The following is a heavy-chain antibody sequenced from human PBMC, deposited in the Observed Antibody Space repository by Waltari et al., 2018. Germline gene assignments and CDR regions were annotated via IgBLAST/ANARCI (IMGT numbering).Heavy chain of an antibody. CDR3: ARDPCTNGVCPDYYYYGMDV. J-gene: IGHJ6*02. CDR1: GYTFTSYA. CDR2: INAGNGNT. D-gene: IGHD2-8*01. V-gene: IGHV1-3*01. Sequence: QVQLVQSGAEVKKPGASVKVSCKASGYTFTSYAMHWVRQAPGQRLEWMGWINAGNGNTKYSQKFQGRVTITRDTSASTAYMELSSLRSEDTAVYYCARDPCTNGVCPDYYYYGMDVWGQGTTVTVSS.